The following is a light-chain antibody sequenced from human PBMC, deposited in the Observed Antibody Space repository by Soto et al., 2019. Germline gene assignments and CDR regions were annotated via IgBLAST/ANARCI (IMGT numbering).Light chain of an antibody. J-gene: IGKJ5*01. CDR1: QRVSSN. V-gene: IGKV3-15*01. Sequence: EIVMTQSPATLSVSPGQRATLSCRASQRVSSNLAWYQQKHGQAPRLLXYGASTRATGIPARFSGSGSGTELTLTISSLHSEDYAVYYCQQYDNCPPITFGQGTRLDIK. CDR2: GAS. CDR3: QQYDNCPPIT.